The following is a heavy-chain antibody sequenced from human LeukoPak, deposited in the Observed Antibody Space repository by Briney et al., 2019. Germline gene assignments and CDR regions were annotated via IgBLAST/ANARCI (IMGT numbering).Heavy chain of an antibody. J-gene: IGHJ6*02. D-gene: IGHD2-2*01. V-gene: IGHV4-4*07. CDR2: IYPTGHT. CDR3: ARSGSTRSSAYNYYGLDV. Sequence: SETLSLTCKVSGGSLGNYYWSWIRQPAGKGLEWIGRIYPTGHTYYNPYLMSRVTISVDTSKNQFSLRLTSVTAADTAMYYCARSGSTRSSAYNYYGLDVWGQGTTVTVSS. CDR1: GGSLGNYY.